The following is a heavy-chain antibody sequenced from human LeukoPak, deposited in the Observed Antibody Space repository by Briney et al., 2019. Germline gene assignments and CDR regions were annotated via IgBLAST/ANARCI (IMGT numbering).Heavy chain of an antibody. J-gene: IGHJ4*02. V-gene: IGHV3-21*01. CDR2: ISSSSSYI. D-gene: IGHD3-22*01. CDR3: ARVYRTVYYYDSRSPFDY. CDR1: GFTFSSYS. Sequence: GGSLRLSCAASGFTFSSYSMNWVRQAPGKGLEWDSSISSSSSYIYYADSVKGRFTISRDNAKNSLYLQMNSLRAEDTAVYYCARVYRTVYYYDSRSPFDYWGQGTLVTVSS.